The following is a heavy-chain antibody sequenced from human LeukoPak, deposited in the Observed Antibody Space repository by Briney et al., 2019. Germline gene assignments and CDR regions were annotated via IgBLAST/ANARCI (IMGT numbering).Heavy chain of an antibody. Sequence: GGSLRLSCAASGFTFSNYAMNWVRQAPGKGLEWVSAISGSGASAYYPDSVKGRFTISRDNSKNTLFLQMNSLRAEDTAVYYCAKGGATGSLDYWGQGTLVTASS. CDR1: GFTFSNYA. D-gene: IGHD1-26*01. V-gene: IGHV3-23*01. J-gene: IGHJ4*02. CDR2: ISGSGASA. CDR3: AKGGATGSLDY.